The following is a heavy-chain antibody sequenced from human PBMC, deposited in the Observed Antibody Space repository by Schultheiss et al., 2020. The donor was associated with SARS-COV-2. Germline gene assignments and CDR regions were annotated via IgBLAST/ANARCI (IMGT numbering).Heavy chain of an antibody. CDR2: INHSGST. J-gene: IGHJ6*03. Sequence: SETLSLTCAVYGGSFSGYYWSWIRQPPGKGLEWIGEINHSGSTNYNPSLKSRVTISVDTSKNQFSLKLSSVTAADTAVYYCARAKYYDFWSGYYPYYYYYMDVWGKGTTVTVSS. CDR1: GGSFSGYY. CDR3: ARAKYYDFWSGYYPYYYYYMDV. D-gene: IGHD3-3*01. V-gene: IGHV4-34*01.